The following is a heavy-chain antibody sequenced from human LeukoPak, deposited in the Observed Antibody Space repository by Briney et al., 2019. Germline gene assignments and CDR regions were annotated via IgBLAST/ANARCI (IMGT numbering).Heavy chain of an antibody. CDR2: IYYSGST. CDR3: ARGNGGPYYYYYYYMDV. D-gene: IGHD3-10*01. Sequence: SEPLSLTCTVSGGPISSYYWSWIRQPPGKGLEWIGYIYYSGSTNYNPSLKSRVTISVDTSKNQFSLKLSSVTAADTAVYYCARGNGGPYYYYYYYMDVWGKGTTVTVSS. CDR1: GGPISSYY. J-gene: IGHJ6*03. V-gene: IGHV4-59*01.